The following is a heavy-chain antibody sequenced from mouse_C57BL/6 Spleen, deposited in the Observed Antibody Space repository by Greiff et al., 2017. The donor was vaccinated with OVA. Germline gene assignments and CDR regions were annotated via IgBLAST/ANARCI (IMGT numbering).Heavy chain of an antibody. Sequence: VQLQQSGPELVKPGASVKIPCKASGYTFTDYNMDWVKQSPGKSLEWIGDINPNNGGTIYNQKFKGKATLTVDKSSSTAYMELRSLTSEDTAVYYCARRGNFDYYGSSYYWFAYWGQGTLVTVSA. CDR3: ARRGNFDYYGSSYYWFAY. D-gene: IGHD1-1*01. J-gene: IGHJ3*01. V-gene: IGHV1-18*01. CDR1: GYTFTDYN. CDR2: INPNNGGT.